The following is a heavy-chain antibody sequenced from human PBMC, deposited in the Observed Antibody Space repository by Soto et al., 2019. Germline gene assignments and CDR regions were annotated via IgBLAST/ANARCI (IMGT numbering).Heavy chain of an antibody. CDR3: ARDGHGSGSYSPRPPYYYYYGMDV. Sequence: PSETLSLTCTVYGGSFSGYYWSWIRQPPGKGLEWIGEINHSGSTNYNPSLKSRVTISVDTSKNQFSLKLSSVTAADTAVYYCARDGHGSGSYSPRPPYYYYYGMDVWGQGTTVTVSS. V-gene: IGHV4-34*01. D-gene: IGHD3-10*01. J-gene: IGHJ6*02. CDR1: GGSFSGYY. CDR2: INHSGST.